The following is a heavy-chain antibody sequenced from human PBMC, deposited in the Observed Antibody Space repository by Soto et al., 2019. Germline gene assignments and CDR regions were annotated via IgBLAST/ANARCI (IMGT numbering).Heavy chain of an antibody. J-gene: IGHJ6*02. CDR3: ARKQRYCSSTSCYIAPDYYYGMDV. CDR2: MNPNSGNT. CDR1: GYTFTSYD. Sequence: QVQLVQSGAEVKKPGASVKVSCKASGYTFTSYDINWVRQATGQGLEWMGWMNPNSGNTGYAQKFQGRVTMTRNTSISTAYMELSSLRSEDTAVYYCARKQRYCSSTSCYIAPDYYYGMDVLGQGTTVTVSS. V-gene: IGHV1-8*01. D-gene: IGHD2-2*02.